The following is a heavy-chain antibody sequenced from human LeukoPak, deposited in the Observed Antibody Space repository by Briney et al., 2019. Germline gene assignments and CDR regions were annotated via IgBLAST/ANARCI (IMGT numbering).Heavy chain of an antibody. Sequence: ASVKVSCKASGGTFSSYAISWVRQAPGQGLEWMGGIIPIFGTANYARKFQGRVTITTDESTSTAYMELSSLRSEDTAVYYCARDVGLTSDYWGQGTLVTVSS. CDR2: IIPIFGTA. CDR3: ARDVGLTSDY. D-gene: IGHD2-21*02. J-gene: IGHJ4*02. CDR1: GGTFSSYA. V-gene: IGHV1-69*05.